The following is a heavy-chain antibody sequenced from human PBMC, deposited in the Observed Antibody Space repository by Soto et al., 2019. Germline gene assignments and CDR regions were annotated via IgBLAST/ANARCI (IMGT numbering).Heavy chain of an antibody. CDR1: GGSISSYY. J-gene: IGHJ6*02. D-gene: IGHD2-8*01. CDR2: IYYSGST. V-gene: IGHV4-59*01. CDR3: AVGMEYCTNGVCYLDYYGMDV. Sequence: SETLSLTCTVSGGSISSYYWSWIRQPPGKGLEWIGYIYYSGSTNYNPSLKSRVTISEDTSKNQFSLKQSSVTAADTAVYYCAVGMEYCTNGVCYLDYYGMDVWGQGTTVTVSS.